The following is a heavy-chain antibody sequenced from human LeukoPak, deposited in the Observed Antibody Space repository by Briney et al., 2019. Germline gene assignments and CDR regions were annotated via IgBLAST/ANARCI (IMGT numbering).Heavy chain of an antibody. J-gene: IGHJ4*02. D-gene: IGHD4-17*01. Sequence: SETLSLTYTVSGGSISSYYWSWIRQPPGKGLEWIGYIYYSGSTNYNPSLKSRVTISVDTSKNQFSLKLSSVTAADTAVYYCARSTTVTTDYWGQGTLVTVSS. CDR2: IYYSGST. CDR1: GGSISSYY. V-gene: IGHV4-59*01. CDR3: ARSTTVTTDY.